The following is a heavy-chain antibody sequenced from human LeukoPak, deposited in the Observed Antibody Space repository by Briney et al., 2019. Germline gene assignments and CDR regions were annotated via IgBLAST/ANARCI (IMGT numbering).Heavy chain of an antibody. CDR1: GDSISSSY. Sequence: SETLSLTCTVSGDSISSSYWGWIRQSPGKGLEWIGYVYYSGSTNYYSGSTNYNPSLKSRVTISGDTSKNQFSLRLSSVTAADTAVYYCARGWRGDHFDYWGQGTLVTVSS. CDR2: VYYSGSTNYYSGST. D-gene: IGHD3-16*01. V-gene: IGHV4-59*01. CDR3: ARGWRGDHFDY. J-gene: IGHJ4*02.